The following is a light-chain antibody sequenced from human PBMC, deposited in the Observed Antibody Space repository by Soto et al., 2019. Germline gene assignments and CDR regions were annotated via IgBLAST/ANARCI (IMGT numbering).Light chain of an antibody. V-gene: IGLV2-23*01. CDR2: EDT. CDR3: CSYADSSRTLV. J-gene: IGLJ2*01. CDR1: GSVVGSYNL. Sequence: SALTQSASVSGSPGQSITISCTGTGSVVGSYNLVSWYQQVPGKAPKLMVYEDTKRPSGVSNRFSGYKSGNSASLTISGLQAEDEDDYYCCSYADSSRTLVFGGGTKLTVL.